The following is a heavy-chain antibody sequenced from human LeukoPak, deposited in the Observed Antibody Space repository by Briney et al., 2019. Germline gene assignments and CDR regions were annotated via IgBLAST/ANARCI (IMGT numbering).Heavy chain of an antibody. J-gene: IGHJ4*02. D-gene: IGHD6-19*01. CDR1: GFTFSSYA. V-gene: IGHV3-23*01. CDR2: ISGSGGST. Sequence: GGSLRLSCAASGFTFSSYAMSWVRQAPGKGLEWVSAISGSGGSTYYAGSVKGRFTISRDNSKNTLYLQMNSLRAEGTAVYYCAKVSVAGVFDYWGQGTLVTVSS. CDR3: AKVSVAGVFDY.